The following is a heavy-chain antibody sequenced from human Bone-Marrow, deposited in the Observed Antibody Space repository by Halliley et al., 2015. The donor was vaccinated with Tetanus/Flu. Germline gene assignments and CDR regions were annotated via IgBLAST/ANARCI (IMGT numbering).Heavy chain of an antibody. CDR1: GDNFSSHS. D-gene: IGHD3-16*01. CDR2: IIPIFGTS. J-gene: IGHJ4*02. CDR3: ARGLSTLERFDY. V-gene: IGHV1-69*12. Sequence: QVQLVQSGAEVKKPGSSVRVSCKASGDNFSSHSIPWVRQAPGQGLEWMGGIIPIFGTSNYAQTFQGRLTITADESTSTAYMDPRSRRSEDTAVYCCARGLSTLERFDYWGQGTLVTVSS.